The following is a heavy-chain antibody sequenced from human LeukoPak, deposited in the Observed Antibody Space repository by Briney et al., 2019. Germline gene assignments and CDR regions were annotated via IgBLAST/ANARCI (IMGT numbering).Heavy chain of an antibody. Sequence: GGSLRLSCAAPGFTFSYWMSWVRQAPGKGLEWVSNINQYGSEKYYVDSVKGRFTISRDNAKNSLYLQINSLRAEDTAVYYCARDSKSVPSSTSCSFFDYWGQGTLVTVSS. D-gene: IGHD2-2*01. J-gene: IGHJ4*02. CDR3: ARDSKSVPSSTSCSFFDY. V-gene: IGHV3-7*01. CDR1: GFTFSYW. CDR2: INQYGSEK.